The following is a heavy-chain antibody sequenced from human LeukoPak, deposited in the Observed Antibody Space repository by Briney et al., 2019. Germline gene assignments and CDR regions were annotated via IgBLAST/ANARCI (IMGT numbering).Heavy chain of an antibody. J-gene: IGHJ4*02. V-gene: IGHV3-21*01. CDR1: GFTFNDYT. CDR2: VSGGSTYI. D-gene: IGHD3-3*01. Sequence: GGSLRLSCAASGFTFNDYTMNWVRQAPGKGLEWVSSVSGGSTYIYYADSVKGRFTISRDNAKNSLYLQMNGLRVEDTAIYYCARDLRVADYWGRGTLVTVSS. CDR3: ARDLRVADY.